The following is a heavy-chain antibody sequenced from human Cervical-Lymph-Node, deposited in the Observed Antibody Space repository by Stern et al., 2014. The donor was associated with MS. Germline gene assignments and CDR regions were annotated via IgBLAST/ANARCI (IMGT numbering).Heavy chain of an antibody. CDR2: IKTKTDGGTT. CDR1: AFTFSNAW. V-gene: IGHV3-15*01. CDR3: TTGWFDP. Sequence: EVQLVESGGGLVKPGGSLRLSCAASAFTFSNAWMNWFRQAPGKGLEWVGHIKTKTDGGTTSYAAPVKGRFIISRDDSKNALYMQMNSLRTEDTAIYYCTTGWFDPWGQGTLVTVSS. J-gene: IGHJ5*02.